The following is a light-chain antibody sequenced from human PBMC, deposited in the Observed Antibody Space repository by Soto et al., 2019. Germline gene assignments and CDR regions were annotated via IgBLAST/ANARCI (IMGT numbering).Light chain of an antibody. CDR1: GSNIGTFY. J-gene: IGLJ2*01. Sequence: QSVLTQSPSTSATPGQGVSISCSGGGSNIGTFYVSWYQHVPGTSPRLLIYANNQRPSGVPDRFSGYKSGTSASLAISGLRSEDETYSYCAAWDDNLSAVVFGGGTKLTVL. V-gene: IGLV1-47*02. CDR3: AAWDDNLSAVV. CDR2: ANN.